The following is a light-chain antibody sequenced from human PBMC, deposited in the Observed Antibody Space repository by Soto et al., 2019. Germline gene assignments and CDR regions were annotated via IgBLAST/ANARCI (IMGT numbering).Light chain of an antibody. CDR3: QQHSDWPLT. V-gene: IGKV3-11*01. J-gene: IGKJ4*01. CDR2: DAS. CDR1: QSVSSN. Sequence: EIVLIQSPATLSLSPGERATLSCRASQSVSSNLAWYQQNPGQAPRLLIFDASNRATGIPARFSGSGSGTDFTLTIGSLEPEDFAVYYCQQHSDWPLTFGGGTKLEIK.